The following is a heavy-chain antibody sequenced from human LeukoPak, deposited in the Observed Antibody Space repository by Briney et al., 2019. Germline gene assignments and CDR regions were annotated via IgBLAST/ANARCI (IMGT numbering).Heavy chain of an antibody. V-gene: IGHV1-8*01. CDR2: MHPNSGNT. J-gene: IGHJ5*02. D-gene: IGHD2-2*01. CDR3: ARGGASAAARRFDP. Sequence: GASVKLSREACGYTFTSYDINWVRQATAQGLEGMGGMHPNSGNTGYAQNFRGRHNNTSNTSTNTAFKELGSLRSEDTGVYYCARGGASAAARRFDPWGQGTLVTVCS. CDR1: GYTFTSYD.